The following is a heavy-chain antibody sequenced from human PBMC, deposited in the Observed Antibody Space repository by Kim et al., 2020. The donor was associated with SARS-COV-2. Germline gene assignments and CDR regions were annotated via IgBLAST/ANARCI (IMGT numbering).Heavy chain of an antibody. D-gene: IGHD3-22*01. CDR1: GYTFSYYS. Sequence: ASVKVSCKSSGYTFSYYSVHWVRQAPGQGLEWMGWINAGNGNTKYSQKFQDRVIITSDTSASTAYMEMSSLRSEDTAVYFCARRGYYDSSAYSNYYNGLDVWGQGTTVTVSS. V-gene: IGHV1-3*01. CDR2: INAGNGNT. J-gene: IGHJ6*02. CDR3: ARRGYYDSSAYSNYYNGLDV.